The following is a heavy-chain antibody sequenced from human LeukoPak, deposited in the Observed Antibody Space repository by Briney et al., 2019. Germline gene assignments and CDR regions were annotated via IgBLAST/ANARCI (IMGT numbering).Heavy chain of an antibody. V-gene: IGHV4-4*07. CDR1: GGSISSYY. CDR3: ARESYDYVWGSYRYQFDY. CDR2: IYTSGST. Sequence: PSETLSLTCTVSGGSISSYYWSWIRQPAGKGLEWIGRIYTSGSTNYNPSLKSRVTMSVDTSKNQFSLKLSSVTAADTAAYYCARESYDYVWGSYRYQFDYWGQGTLVTVSS. J-gene: IGHJ4*02. D-gene: IGHD3-16*02.